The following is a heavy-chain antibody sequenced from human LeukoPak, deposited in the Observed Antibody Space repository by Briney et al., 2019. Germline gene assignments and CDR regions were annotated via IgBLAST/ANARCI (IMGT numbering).Heavy chain of an antibody. CDR3: ARGDYYGSGSSLYYMDV. CDR2: IYYSGST. D-gene: IGHD3-10*01. CDR1: GGSISSGSYY. J-gene: IGHJ6*03. V-gene: IGHV4-61*01. Sequence: SQTLSLTCTVSGGSISSGSYYWSWIRQPPGKGLEWIGYIYYSGSTNYNPSLKSRVTISVDTSKNQFSLKLSSVTAADTAVYYCARGDYYGSGSSLYYMDVWGKGTTVTVSS.